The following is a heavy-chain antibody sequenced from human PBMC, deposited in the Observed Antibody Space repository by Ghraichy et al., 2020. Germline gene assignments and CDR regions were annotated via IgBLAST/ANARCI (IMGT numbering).Heavy chain of an antibody. CDR1: GFSFDDYA. CDR2: ISWNGGST. V-gene: IGHV3-43D*04. Sequence: GGSLRLSCAASGFSFDDYAMHWVRQAPGKGLEWVSRISWNGGSTSFADAVKGRFRISRDNSKNSLYLQMNSLRAEDTALYYCAKDRDSSGYHHFDYWGQGAQVIVSS. CDR3: AKDRDSSGYHHFDY. D-gene: IGHD3-22*01. J-gene: IGHJ4*02.